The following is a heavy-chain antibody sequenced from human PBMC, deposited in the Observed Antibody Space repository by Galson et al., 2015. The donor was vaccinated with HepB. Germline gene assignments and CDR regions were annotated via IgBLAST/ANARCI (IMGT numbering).Heavy chain of an antibody. J-gene: IGHJ4*02. V-gene: IGHV3-11*01. CDR3: AGESSAGYFDY. D-gene: IGHD3-10*01. Sequence: SLRLSCAASGFTFSDYYMSWVRQAPGKGLEWVSYIRSSGNTIYYGDSVKGRFTMSRDNAKNSLYLQMNRLRAEDTAMYYCAGESSAGYFDYWGQGTLVTVSS. CDR2: IRSSGNTI. CDR1: GFTFSDYY.